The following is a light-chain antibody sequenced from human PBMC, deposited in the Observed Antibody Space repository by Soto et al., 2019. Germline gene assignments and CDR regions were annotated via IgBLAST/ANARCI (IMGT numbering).Light chain of an antibody. V-gene: IGKV3D-11*01. CDR2: DAS. CDR1: QGVSSY. Sequence: EIVLTQSPATLSLSPGERATLSCRASQGVSSYIAWYQQKPGQAPRLLIYDASNRATGIPARFSGSGPGTDLTLTISSLEPEDFAVYYCQQRSNWHPTFGQGTRLEIK. CDR3: QQRSNWHPT. J-gene: IGKJ5*01.